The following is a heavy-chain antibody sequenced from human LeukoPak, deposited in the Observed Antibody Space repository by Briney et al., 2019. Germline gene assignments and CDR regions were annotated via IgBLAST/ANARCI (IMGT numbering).Heavy chain of an antibody. V-gene: IGHV4-59*12. D-gene: IGHD1-7*01. CDR1: GGSISSYY. CDR3: ARGLDIWAGTTVWAFDI. CDR2: IYHSGST. Sequence: SETLSLTCTVSGGSISSYYWSWIRQPPGKGLEWIGYIYHSGSTYYNPSLKSRVTISVDRSKNQFSLKLSSVTAADTAVYYCARGLDIWAGTTVWAFDIWGQGTMVTVSS. J-gene: IGHJ3*02.